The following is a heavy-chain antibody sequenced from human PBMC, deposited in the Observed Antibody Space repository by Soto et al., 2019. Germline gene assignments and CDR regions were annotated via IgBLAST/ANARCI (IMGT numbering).Heavy chain of an antibody. CDR2: ISYSGST. CDR3: ARGVLLDY. D-gene: IGHD1-26*01. Sequence: QVQLQESGTGLVKPSETLSLTCTVSGGSISSYYWSCIRQPPGKGLEWFGYISYSGSTNYNPSLKRRVTISVDTSKNQFSLKLSSVTAAETVVYYCARGVLLDYWGQGTLVTVSS. V-gene: IGHV4-59*01. CDR1: GGSISSYY. J-gene: IGHJ4*02.